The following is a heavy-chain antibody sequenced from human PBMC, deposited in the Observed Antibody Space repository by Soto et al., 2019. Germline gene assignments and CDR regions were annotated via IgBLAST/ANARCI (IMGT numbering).Heavy chain of an antibody. CDR1: GYTFTSYG. CDR2: ISAYNGNT. J-gene: IGHJ4*02. V-gene: IGHV1-18*01. Sequence: QVQLVQSGAEVKKPGASAKVSCKASGYTFTSYGISWVRQAPGQGLEWMGWISAYNGNTNYAQKLQGRVTMTTDTSTSTAYMELRSLRSDDTAVYYCARDLRATPHGTTPHLFDYWGQGTLVTVSS. CDR3: ARDLRATPHGTTPHLFDY. D-gene: IGHD1-1*01.